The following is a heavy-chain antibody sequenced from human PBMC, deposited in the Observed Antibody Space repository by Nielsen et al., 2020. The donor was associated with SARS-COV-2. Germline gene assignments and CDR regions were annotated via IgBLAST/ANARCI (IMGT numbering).Heavy chain of an antibody. CDR3: AKDETTSGVNFFHY. CDR1: GFTFSSYA. D-gene: IGHD7-27*01. CDR2: IFSNGAAA. V-gene: IGHV3-23*01. Sequence: GESLKISCAASGFTFSSYAMSWVRQAPGKGLEWVSGIFSNGAAAWYAESVKGRFTISRDNSKNTLYLQLNSLRAEDTAIYYCAKDETTSGVNFFHYWGQGALVTVSS. J-gene: IGHJ4*02.